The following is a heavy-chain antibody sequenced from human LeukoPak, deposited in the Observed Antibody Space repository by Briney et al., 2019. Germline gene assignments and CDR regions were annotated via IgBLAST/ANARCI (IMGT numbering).Heavy chain of an antibody. V-gene: IGHV1-18*01. CDR3: AREHRWLQSLYYFDY. D-gene: IGHD5-24*01. J-gene: IGHJ4*02. Sequence: ASVKVSCKASGYTFTSYGTSWVRQAPGQGLEWMGWINAYNGNTNYAQKLQGRVTMTTDTSTSTAYMELKSLRSDDTAVYYCAREHRWLQSLYYFDYWGQGTLVTVSS. CDR2: INAYNGNT. CDR1: GYTFTSYG.